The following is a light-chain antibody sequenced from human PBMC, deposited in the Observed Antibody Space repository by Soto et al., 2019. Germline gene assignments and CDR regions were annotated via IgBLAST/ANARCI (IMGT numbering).Light chain of an antibody. CDR1: SGHSSYT. V-gene: IGLV4-69*01. CDR2: LNSDGSH. Sequence: QSVLTQSPSASASPGASVKLTCTLSSGHSSYTIAWHQQQPEKGPRYLMTLNSDGSHSKGDGIPDRFSGSSSGAERYLSISSLQYEDEADYYCQTWGTGIEVFGGGTKLTVL. CDR3: QTWGTGIEV. J-gene: IGLJ3*02.